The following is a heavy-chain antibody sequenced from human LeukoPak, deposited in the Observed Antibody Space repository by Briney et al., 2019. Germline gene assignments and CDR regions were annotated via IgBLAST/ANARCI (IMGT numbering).Heavy chain of an antibody. D-gene: IGHD3-16*01. CDR2: ISTDGRTT. Sequence: GGSLRLSCAASGFTFSNYWMHWVRQAPGKGLVWVSRISTDGRTTNYADSVKGRFIISRDNAKNSLYLQMNSLRAEDTALYHCARKGVGGELGGFDYWGQGTLVTVSS. V-gene: IGHV3-74*01. CDR3: ARKGVGGELGGFDY. J-gene: IGHJ4*02. CDR1: GFTFSNYW.